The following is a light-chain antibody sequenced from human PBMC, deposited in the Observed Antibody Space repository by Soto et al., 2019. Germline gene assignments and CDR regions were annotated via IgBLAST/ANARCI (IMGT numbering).Light chain of an antibody. V-gene: IGKV3-20*01. J-gene: IGKJ1*01. Sequence: EIVLTQSPGTLSLSPGARAPLSCRASQSVSSTYLAWYQQKPGQAPRLLIYGASTRATGIPDRFSGSGSGTDFTLTISRLEPEDFAVYYCQQYSSSPRTFGQGTKVDIK. CDR3: QQYSSSPRT. CDR2: GAS. CDR1: QSVSSTY.